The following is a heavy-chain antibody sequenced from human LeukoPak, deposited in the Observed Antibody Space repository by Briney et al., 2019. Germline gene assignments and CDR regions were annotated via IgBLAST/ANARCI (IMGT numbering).Heavy chain of an antibody. CDR3: ARGVDDYSNPWDCYYYYMDV. D-gene: IGHD4-11*01. CDR2: IYTSGST. Sequence: SETLSLTCTVSGGSISSYYWSWIRQPAGKGLEWIGRIYTSGSTNYNPSLKSRVTMSVDTSKNQFSLKLSSVTAADTAVYYCARGVDDYSNPWDCYYYYMDVWGKGTTVTVSS. V-gene: IGHV4-4*07. CDR1: GGSISSYY. J-gene: IGHJ6*03.